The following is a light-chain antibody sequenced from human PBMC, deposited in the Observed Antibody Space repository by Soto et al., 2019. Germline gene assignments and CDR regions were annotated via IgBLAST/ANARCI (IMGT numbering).Light chain of an antibody. CDR3: LQYGSSPPWT. Sequence: EIVLTQSPASLSLSPGSRSTLSCRASQSVNDNYLAWYQQRPGQAPRLLIYGASSRATGIPDRFSGSGSGTDFTLTISRLEPEDFAVYFCLQYGSSPPWTFGQGTKVDIK. CDR1: QSVNDNY. CDR2: GAS. J-gene: IGKJ1*01. V-gene: IGKV3-20*01.